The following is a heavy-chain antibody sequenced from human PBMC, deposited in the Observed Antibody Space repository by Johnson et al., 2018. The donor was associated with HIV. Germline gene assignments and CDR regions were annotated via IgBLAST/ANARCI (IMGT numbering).Heavy chain of an antibody. V-gene: IGHV3-23*04. CDR3: ARVRERWELLLSDGSDI. CDR1: GFTFINYA. CDR2: ISGSGANT. D-gene: IGHD1-26*01. Sequence: VQLVESGGDLVQPGGSLRLSCVAFGFTFINYAMSWVRQAPGKGLEWVSAISGSGANTYYADSVKGRFTISRDNSKNTLYLQMNSLRAEDTALYYCARVRERWELLLSDGSDIWGQGTMVTLSS. J-gene: IGHJ3*02.